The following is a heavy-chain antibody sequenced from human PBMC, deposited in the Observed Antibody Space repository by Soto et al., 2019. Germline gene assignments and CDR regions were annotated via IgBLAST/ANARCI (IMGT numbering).Heavy chain of an antibody. D-gene: IGHD1-26*01. J-gene: IGHJ4*02. Sequence: ASVKVSCKASGYIFTVYYIHWVRQAPVQGLEWMGWINPKSGGTMYPQKFQGRVTMTWDTSISTAYMALTRLRSDDTAVYYCARDLAKGGGSAGFDYWGQGTLVTVSS. V-gene: IGHV1-2*02. CDR2: INPKSGGT. CDR1: GYIFTVYY. CDR3: ARDLAKGGGSAGFDY.